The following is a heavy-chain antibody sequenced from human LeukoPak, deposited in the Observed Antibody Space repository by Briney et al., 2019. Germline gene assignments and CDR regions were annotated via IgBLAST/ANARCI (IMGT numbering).Heavy chain of an antibody. D-gene: IGHD5-24*01. CDR1: GGSISSHY. J-gene: IGHJ4*02. V-gene: IGHV4-59*11. Sequence: SETLSLTCTVSGGSISSHYWSWIRQPPGKGLEWIGYIYYSGTTYYNPSLKSRVTISVDTSKNQFSLTLSSVTAADTAVYYCARDGGEMRYWGQGTLVTVSS. CDR3: ARDGGEMRY. CDR2: IYYSGTT.